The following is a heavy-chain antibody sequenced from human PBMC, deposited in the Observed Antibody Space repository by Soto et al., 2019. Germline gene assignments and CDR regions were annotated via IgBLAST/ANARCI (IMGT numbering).Heavy chain of an antibody. CDR1: GFTFSSYD. V-gene: IGHV3-13*01. CDR3: ARGGLGYCTNGVCFGFDP. Sequence: PGGSLRLSCAASGFTFSSYDMHWVRQATGKGLEWVSAIGTAGDTYYPGSVKGRFTISRENAKNSLYLQMNSLRAGDTAVYYCARGGLGYCTNGVCFGFDPWGQGTLVTVSS. D-gene: IGHD2-8*01. CDR2: IGTAGDT. J-gene: IGHJ5*02.